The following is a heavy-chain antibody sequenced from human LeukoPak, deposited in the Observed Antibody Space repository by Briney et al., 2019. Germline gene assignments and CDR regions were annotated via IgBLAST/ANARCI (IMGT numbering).Heavy chain of an antibody. Sequence: WASVKVSCKVSGYTLTELSMHWVRQALGKGLEWMGGFDPEDGETIYAQKFQGRVTMTEDTSTDTAYMELSSLRSEDTAVYYCATDSSGWASYYFDYWSQGTLVTVSS. CDR2: FDPEDGET. CDR1: GYTLTELS. V-gene: IGHV1-24*01. CDR3: ATDSSGWASYYFDY. D-gene: IGHD6-19*01. J-gene: IGHJ4*02.